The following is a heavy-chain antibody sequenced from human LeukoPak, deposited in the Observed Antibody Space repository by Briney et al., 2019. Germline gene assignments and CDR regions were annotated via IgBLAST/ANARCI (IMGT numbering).Heavy chain of an antibody. Sequence: ASVKVSCKASGYTFTSYGISWVRQAPGPGLEWMGMIYPRDGSTSYAQKFQGRVTVTRDTSTSTVHMELSSLRSEDTAVYYCARDQEAFDYWGQGTLVTVSS. V-gene: IGHV1-46*01. CDR2: IYPRDGST. CDR1: GYTFTSYG. CDR3: ARDQEAFDY. J-gene: IGHJ4*02.